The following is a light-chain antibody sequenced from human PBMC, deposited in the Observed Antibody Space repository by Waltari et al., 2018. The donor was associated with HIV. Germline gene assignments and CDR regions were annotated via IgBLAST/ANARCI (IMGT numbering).Light chain of an antibody. Sequence: DIQMTQSPSSLSASVGDTVTINRRASQSVDVYVTWYQHQPGKAPKLLIFASSSLQSGVPSRFSGSRSGTDFSLTITGLQPEDFATYFCQQSDDTPYTFGQGTKLEIK. J-gene: IGKJ2*01. CDR3: QQSDDTPYT. CDR2: ASS. V-gene: IGKV1-39*01. CDR1: QSVDVY.